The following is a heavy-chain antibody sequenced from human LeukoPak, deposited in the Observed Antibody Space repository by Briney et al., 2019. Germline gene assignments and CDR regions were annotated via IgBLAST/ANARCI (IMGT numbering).Heavy chain of an antibody. CDR1: GFTFSSYG. CDR2: IRYDGSNK. CDR3: AKAVVPAADNWFDP. V-gene: IGHV3-30*02. J-gene: IGHJ5*02. D-gene: IGHD2-2*01. Sequence: GGSLRLSCAASGFTFSSYGMHWVRQAPSKGLEWVAFIRYDGSNKYYADSVKGRFTISRDNSKNTLYLQMNSLRAEDTAVYYCAKAVVPAADNWFDPWGQGTLVTVSS.